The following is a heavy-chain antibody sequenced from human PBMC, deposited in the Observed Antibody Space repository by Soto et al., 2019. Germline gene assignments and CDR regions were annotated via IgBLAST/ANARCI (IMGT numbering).Heavy chain of an antibody. J-gene: IGHJ4*01. CDR1: GGSFSGYY. CDR2: INHSGNT. V-gene: IGHV4-34*01. Sequence: NPSETLSLTCAVYGGSFSGYYWSWIRQPPGKGLEWIGEINHSGNTNYNPSLKSRVTISVDTSKNQFSLRLTSVTAADAAVYYCARCWVVGDGAKRIIHDFWGQGTLVTVSS. D-gene: IGHD2-2*01. CDR3: ARCWVVGDGAKRIIHDF.